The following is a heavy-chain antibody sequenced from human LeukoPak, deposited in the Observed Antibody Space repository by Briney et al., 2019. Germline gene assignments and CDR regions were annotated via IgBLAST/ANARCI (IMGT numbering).Heavy chain of an antibody. D-gene: IGHD6-25*01. J-gene: IGHJ6*03. CDR1: GFTFSSYT. CDR2: IGTSSTTI. V-gene: IGHV3-48*01. CDR3: ARFAAGGSYYYYMDV. Sequence: GRSLRLSCAASGFTFSSYTMNWVRQPPGKGLEWVSNIGTSSTTIYYADSVKGRFTISRDNAKNSLYLQMNSLRADDTAVYYCARFAAGGSYYYYMDVWGKGTTVTVSS.